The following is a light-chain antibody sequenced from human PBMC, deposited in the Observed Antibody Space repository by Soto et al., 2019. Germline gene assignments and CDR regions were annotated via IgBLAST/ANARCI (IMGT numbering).Light chain of an antibody. CDR2: KAS. CDR1: QSISSW. J-gene: IGKJ1*01. V-gene: IGKV1-5*03. CDR3: QQYNSYSEGT. Sequence: DIQMTQSPSTLSASVGDRVTITWRASQSISSWLAWYQQKPGKAPKLLIYKASSLESGVPSRFSGSGSGTEFTLTISSLQPDDFATYYCQQYNSYSEGTFGQGTKVEIK.